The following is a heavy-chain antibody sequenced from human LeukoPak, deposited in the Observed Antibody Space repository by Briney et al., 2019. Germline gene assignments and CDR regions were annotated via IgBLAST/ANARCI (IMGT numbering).Heavy chain of an antibody. Sequence: KTGGSLRLSCIASGVTISGDSMNWVRQAPGKGLAWVSSISSTTSYINYADSVRGRFTISRDNAKNSLYLQMNSLRAEDTAVYYCARSLTAAAGNLGYWGQGTLITVFS. CDR1: GVTISGDS. J-gene: IGHJ4*02. CDR3: ARSLTAAAGNLGY. D-gene: IGHD6-13*01. CDR2: ISSTTSYI. V-gene: IGHV3-21*01.